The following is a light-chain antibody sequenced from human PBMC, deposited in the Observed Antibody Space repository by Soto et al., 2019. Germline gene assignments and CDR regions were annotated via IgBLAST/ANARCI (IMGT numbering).Light chain of an antibody. Sequence: EIVLTQSPGTLSLSPGERATLSCRASQTVGNNYLDWYQQKPGQAPRLLIYGASSRATVIPDRFSGSGSGTDFTLTISRMEPEDCAVYYCRQSATSPRSFGQGTKVDSK. CDR1: QTVGNNY. J-gene: IGKJ1*01. CDR2: GAS. CDR3: RQSATSPRS. V-gene: IGKV3-20*01.